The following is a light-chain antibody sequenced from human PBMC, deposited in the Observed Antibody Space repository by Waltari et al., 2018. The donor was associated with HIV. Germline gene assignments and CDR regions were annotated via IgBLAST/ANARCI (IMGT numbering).Light chain of an antibody. J-gene: IGLJ3*02. CDR2: SND. CDR3: TTWDSSVTAWV. V-gene: IGLV1-47*02. Sequence: GSDFVYWYQQLPGTAPKLLIYSNDQRPSGVPDRFSGSKSGTSASLAISGLRSEDEADYYCTTWDSSVTAWVFGGGTKLTVL. CDR1: GSDF.